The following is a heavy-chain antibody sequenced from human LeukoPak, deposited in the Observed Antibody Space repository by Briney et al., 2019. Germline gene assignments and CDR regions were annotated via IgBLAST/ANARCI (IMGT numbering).Heavy chain of an antibody. CDR3: ARDLSVDTAMGYYYYYGMDV. CDR2: INSDGGST. CDR1: GFTFSSYW. Sequence: GGSLRLSCAASGFTFSSYWMHWVRQAPGKGLGWVSRINSDGGSTSYADSVKGRFTISRDNAKNTLYLQMNSLRAEDTAVYYCARDLSVDTAMGYYYYYGMDVWGQGTTVTVSS. V-gene: IGHV3-74*01. J-gene: IGHJ6*02. D-gene: IGHD5-18*01.